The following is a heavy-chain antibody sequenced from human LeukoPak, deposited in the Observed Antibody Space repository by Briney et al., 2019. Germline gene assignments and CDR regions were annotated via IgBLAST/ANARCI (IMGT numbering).Heavy chain of an antibody. CDR3: ARDLGGSNWLYVDY. CDR1: GDSFSSNSAA. J-gene: IGHJ4*02. CDR2: TYYRSEWYK. V-gene: IGHV6-1*01. D-gene: IGHD6-13*01. Sequence: SQTLSLTCAISGDSFSSNSAAWNWIRQSPSRGLEWLGRTYYRSEWYKDYAVSVKSRITINPDTSKNQFSLQLNSVTPEDTAVYYCARDLGGSNWLYVDYWGQGTLVTVSS.